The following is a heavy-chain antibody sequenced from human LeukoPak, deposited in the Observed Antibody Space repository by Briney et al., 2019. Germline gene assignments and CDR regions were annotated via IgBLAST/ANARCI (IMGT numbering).Heavy chain of an antibody. D-gene: IGHD1-20*01. CDR2: IIPIFGTA. V-gene: IGHV1-69*05. CDR3: AASYNWTPMYYFDY. J-gene: IGHJ4*02. CDR1: GGTFSSYA. Sequence: ASVKVSCKASGGTFSSYAISWVRQAPGQGLEWMGGIIPIFGTANYAQKFQGRVTITTDESTSTAYMELSSLRSEDTAAYYCAASYNWTPMYYFDYWGQGTLVTVSS.